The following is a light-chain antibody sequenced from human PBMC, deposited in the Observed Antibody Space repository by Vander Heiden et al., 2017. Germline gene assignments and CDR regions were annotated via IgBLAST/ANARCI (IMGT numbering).Light chain of an antibody. CDR2: GAS. CDR1: QSVSSSY. Sequence: EIVFTQSPGTLSLSPGERATLSCRASQSVSSSYLAWYQQKPGQAPRLLIYGASSRATGVPDRFSGSGSGTDFTLTISRLEPEDFAVYYCQQDGSSPWTFGQGTKVEIK. J-gene: IGKJ1*01. V-gene: IGKV3-20*01. CDR3: QQDGSSPWT.